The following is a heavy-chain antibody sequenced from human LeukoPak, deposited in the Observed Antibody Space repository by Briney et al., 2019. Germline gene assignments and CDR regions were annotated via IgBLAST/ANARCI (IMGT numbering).Heavy chain of an antibody. CDR1: GDSISSFY. V-gene: IGHV4-4*09. CDR3: AKTARTFAS. J-gene: IGHJ5*02. Sequence: SEILSLTCTVSGDSISSFYWSWIRQAPGKGLECIGFIYINGDTSYNPSLKGRATLSLDTSKNQFSLRLTSVTAADTAVYYCAKTARTFASWGPGTLVTVSS. CDR2: IYINGDT. D-gene: IGHD1-7*01.